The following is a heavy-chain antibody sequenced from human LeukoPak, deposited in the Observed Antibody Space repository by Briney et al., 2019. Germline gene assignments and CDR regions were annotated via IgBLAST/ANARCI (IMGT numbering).Heavy chain of an antibody. CDR2: IGGSGSNT. J-gene: IGHJ4*02. V-gene: IGHV3-23*01. D-gene: IGHD6-19*01. CDR1: GFNFRRNG. Sequence: GGSLRLSCAASGFNFRRNGMHWVRQAPGKGLEWVSTIGGSGSNTFYADSVKGRFTISRDNSKNTLYLQMNSLRAEDSAVYYCAKGGRFSSGWAYDYWGQGMLVTVSS. CDR3: AKGGRFSSGWAYDY.